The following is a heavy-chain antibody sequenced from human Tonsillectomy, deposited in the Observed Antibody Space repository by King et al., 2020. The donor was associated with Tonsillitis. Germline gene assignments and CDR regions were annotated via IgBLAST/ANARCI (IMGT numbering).Heavy chain of an antibody. V-gene: IGHV3-30-3*01. CDR1: AFSFNLYA. D-gene: IGHD6-13*01. CDR2: ISYDGSNT. J-gene: IGHJ3*01. Sequence: VQLVESGGGVVQPGRSLRLSCEAFAFSFNLYAMHWVRQAPGKGLEWVAVISYDGSNTYYADSVKGRFTISRDNSKNTLYLQMNSLRPEDTAVFYCARDPDYSTSRRKDAFDFWGQGTLVTVSS. CDR3: ARDPDYSTSRRKDAFDF.